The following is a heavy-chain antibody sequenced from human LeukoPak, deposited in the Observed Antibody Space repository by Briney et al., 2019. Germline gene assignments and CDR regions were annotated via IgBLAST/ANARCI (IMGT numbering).Heavy chain of an antibody. Sequence: ASVKVSCKASGYTFTSYDINWVRQATGQGLEWMGWMNPNSGNAGYAQKFQGRVTMTRDTSISTAYMELSRLRSDDTAVYYCARVFYRSGLYYYDSSGSDDAFDIWGQGTMVTVSS. CDR1: GYTFTSYD. D-gene: IGHD3-22*01. J-gene: IGHJ3*02. CDR3: ARVFYRSGLYYYDSSGSDDAFDI. V-gene: IGHV1-8*01. CDR2: MNPNSGNA.